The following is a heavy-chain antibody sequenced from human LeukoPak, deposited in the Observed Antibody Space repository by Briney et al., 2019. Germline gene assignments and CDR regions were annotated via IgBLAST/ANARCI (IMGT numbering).Heavy chain of an antibody. CDR1: GGSIRSSYYY. CDR3: AAYYDFWSGYYFDY. V-gene: IGHV4-39*01. CDR2: IYDSGST. D-gene: IGHD3-3*01. Sequence: SETLSLTCTVSGGSIRSSYYYWGWIRQPPGKGLEWIGSIYDSGSTYYNPSLKSRVTISVDTSKNQFSLKLSSVTAADTAVYYCAAYYDFWSGYYFDYWGQGTLVTVSS. J-gene: IGHJ4*02.